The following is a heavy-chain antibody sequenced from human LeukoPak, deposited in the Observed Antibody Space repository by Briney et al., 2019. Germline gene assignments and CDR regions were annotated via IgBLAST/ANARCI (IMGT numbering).Heavy chain of an antibody. Sequence: ASVKVSCKASGYTFTSYGISWVRQAPGQGLEWMGRIIPIFGTANYAQKFQGRVTITTGESTSTAYMELSSLRSEDTAVYYCARDIGFGSGSFDYWGQGTLVTVSS. V-gene: IGHV1-69*05. D-gene: IGHD3-22*01. CDR3: ARDIGFGSGSFDY. CDR2: IIPIFGTA. J-gene: IGHJ4*02. CDR1: GYTFTSYG.